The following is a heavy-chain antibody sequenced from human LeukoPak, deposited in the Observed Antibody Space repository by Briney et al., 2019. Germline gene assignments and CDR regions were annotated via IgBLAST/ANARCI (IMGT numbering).Heavy chain of an antibody. Sequence: SETLSLTCTVSGGSVSSGSYYWSWIRQPPGKGLEWIGYIYYSESTNYNPSLKSRVTISVDTSKNQFSLKLSSVTAADTAVYYCARASSSGDYWGQGTLVTVSS. CDR3: ARASSSGDY. CDR2: IYYSEST. CDR1: GGSVSSGSYY. J-gene: IGHJ4*02. V-gene: IGHV4-61*01. D-gene: IGHD6-6*01.